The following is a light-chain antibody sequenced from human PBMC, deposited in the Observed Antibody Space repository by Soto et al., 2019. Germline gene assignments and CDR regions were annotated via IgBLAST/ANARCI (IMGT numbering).Light chain of an antibody. CDR1: QGISSY. CDR3: LQHNSYPWT. CDR2: AAS. V-gene: IGKV1-9*01. Sequence: DIQLTQSPSFLSASVGDRVTITFRASQGISSYLAWYQQKPGKAPKRLIYAASSLQSGVPSRFSGSGSGTEFTLTISSLQPEDFATYYCLQHNSYPWTFGQGTKVDIK. J-gene: IGKJ1*01.